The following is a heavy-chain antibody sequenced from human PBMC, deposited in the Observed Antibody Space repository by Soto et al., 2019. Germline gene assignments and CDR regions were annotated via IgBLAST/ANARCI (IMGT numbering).Heavy chain of an antibody. D-gene: IGHD4-4*01. Sequence: QAQVVQSGAEMKKPGSSLTVSCKASGGNFNSYIITWVRQAPGQGLEWMGGIVPMLGTTDYAQKFRGRVTLTADESTSTAHMELSRLQSEDTAVYYCAGGSWGDYSLDWGQGTLVTGSS. V-gene: IGHV1-69*12. CDR1: GGNFNSYI. J-gene: IGHJ4*02. CDR3: AGGSWGDYSLD. CDR2: IVPMLGTT.